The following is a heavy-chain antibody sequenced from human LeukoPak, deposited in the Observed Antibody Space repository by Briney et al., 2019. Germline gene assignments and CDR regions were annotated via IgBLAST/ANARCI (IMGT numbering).Heavy chain of an antibody. CDR1: GFTFSGSA. V-gene: IGHV3-73*01. CDR2: IRSKANSYAT. CDR3: LVLAPLDDYSDY. J-gene: IGHJ4*02. Sequence: GGSLKLSCAASGFTFSGSAMHWVRQASGKGLEWVGRIRSKANSYATAYAASVKGRFTISRDDSKNTAYLQMNSLKTEDTAVYYCLVLAPLDDYSDYWGQGTLVTVSS. D-gene: IGHD2-2*03.